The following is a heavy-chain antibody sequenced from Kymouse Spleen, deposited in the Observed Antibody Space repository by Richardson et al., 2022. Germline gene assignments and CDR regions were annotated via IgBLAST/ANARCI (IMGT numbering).Heavy chain of an antibody. CDR1: GGSISSSSYY. CDR2: IYYSGST. J-gene: IGHJ4*02. CDR3: ARLLYSSGLFDY. D-gene: IGHD6-19*01. Sequence: QLQLQESGPGLVKPSETLSLTCTVSGGSISSSSYYWGWIRQPPGKGLEWIGSIYYSGSTYYNPSLKSRVTISVDTSKNQFSLKLSSVTAADTAVYYCARLLYSSGLFDYWGQGTLVTVSS. V-gene: IGHV4-39*01.